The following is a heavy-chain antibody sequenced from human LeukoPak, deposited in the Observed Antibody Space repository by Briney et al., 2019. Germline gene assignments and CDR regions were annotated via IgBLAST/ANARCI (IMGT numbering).Heavy chain of an antibody. D-gene: IGHD3-3*01. CDR3: ARQDYDFWSGYYSGVLDWFDP. J-gene: IGHJ5*02. Sequence: PSETLSLTCTVSGGSISSSSYCWGWIRQPPGKGLEWIVSLFYSGSTYYNPSLKSRVTISVDTSKNQFSLKLSSVTAADTAVYYCARQDYDFWSGYYSGVLDWFDPWGQGTLVTVSS. CDR1: GGSISSSSYC. V-gene: IGHV4-39*01. CDR2: LFYSGST.